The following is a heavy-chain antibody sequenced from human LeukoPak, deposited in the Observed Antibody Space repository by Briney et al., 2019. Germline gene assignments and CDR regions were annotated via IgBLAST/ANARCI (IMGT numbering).Heavy chain of an antibody. CDR2: ISYDGSNK. V-gene: IGHV3-30-3*01. CDR3: ARVGTTVTTFDY. Sequence: GGSLRLSCAASGFTFSSYAMHWVRQAPGKGLEWVAVISYDGSNKYYADSVKGRFTISRDNSKNTPYLQMNSLRAEDTAVYYCARVGTTVTTFDYWGQGTLVTVSS. D-gene: IGHD4-17*01. J-gene: IGHJ4*02. CDR1: GFTFSSYA.